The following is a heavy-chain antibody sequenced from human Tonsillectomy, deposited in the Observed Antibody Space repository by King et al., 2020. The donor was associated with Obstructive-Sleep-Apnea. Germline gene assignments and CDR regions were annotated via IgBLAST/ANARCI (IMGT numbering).Heavy chain of an antibody. V-gene: IGHV5-51*01. CDR1: GYRCRNYW. J-gene: IGHJ2*01. CDR2: IYPGDSDS. CDR3: ARRGGTGDSWYFDL. D-gene: IGHD7-27*01. Sequence: VQRVESGAEVKKPGESLKISCKVYGYRCRNYWIGVVLQMPVKGLEVMGIIYPGDSDSRYCPSFQCQVTIAANKSISTAYLQWSSLKASDTALYYCARRGGTGDSWYFDLWGRGTLVTVSS.